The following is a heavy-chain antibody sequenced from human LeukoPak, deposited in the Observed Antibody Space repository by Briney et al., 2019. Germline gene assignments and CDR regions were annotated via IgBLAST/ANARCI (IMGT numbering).Heavy chain of an antibody. Sequence: GGSLRLSCAASGFTFSSYGMHWVRQAPGKGLEWVAFIRYDGSDKYYADSVKGRFTISRDNSKNTLYLQMNSLRAEDTAVYYCARGGSGAWDYWGQGTLVTVSS. D-gene: IGHD6-25*01. V-gene: IGHV3-30*02. CDR1: GFTFSSYG. CDR3: ARGGSGAWDY. CDR2: IRYDGSDK. J-gene: IGHJ4*02.